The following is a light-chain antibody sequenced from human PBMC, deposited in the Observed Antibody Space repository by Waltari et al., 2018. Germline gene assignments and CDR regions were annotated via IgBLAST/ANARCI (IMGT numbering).Light chain of an antibody. CDR1: SSNLASYTL. CDR2: EGA. CDR3: CSYADNRV. J-gene: IGLJ3*02. Sequence: QSALTQPASVSGSPGQSITISCTASSSNLASYTLVSWYQQHAGKPPKLIIYEGAKRPAGVSNRVSGSKSGSTASLTISGLQAEDEADYYCCSYADNRVFGGGTKLTVL. V-gene: IGLV2-23*01.